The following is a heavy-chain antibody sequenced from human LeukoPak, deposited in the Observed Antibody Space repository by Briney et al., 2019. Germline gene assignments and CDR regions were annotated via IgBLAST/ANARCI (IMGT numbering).Heavy chain of an antibody. CDR3: AIVGTAAATNRYYYYYGMDV. Sequence: PGESLRLSCAASGFTFSSYAMSWVRQAPGKGLEWVSPISGSGGSTYYADSVKGRFTISRDNSKNTLYLQMNSLRAEDTAVYYCAIVGTAAATNRYYYYYGMDVWGQGTTVTVSS. D-gene: IGHD6-13*01. CDR2: ISGSGGST. J-gene: IGHJ6*02. V-gene: IGHV3-23*01. CDR1: GFTFSSYA.